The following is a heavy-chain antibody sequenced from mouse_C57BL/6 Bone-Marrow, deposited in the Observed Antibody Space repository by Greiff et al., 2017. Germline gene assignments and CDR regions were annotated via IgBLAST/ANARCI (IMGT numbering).Heavy chain of an antibody. J-gene: IGHJ1*03. Sequence: EVNVVASEGGLVQPGSSMKLSCTASGFTFSDYYMAWVRQVPEKGLEWVAHINYDGSSSYYLDSLSSRFIISRDNAKNILYLQMSSLKSEDTATYYCARVVATDGWYFDVWGTGTTVTVSS. CDR3: ARVVATDGWYFDV. D-gene: IGHD1-1*01. CDR1: GFTFSDYY. V-gene: IGHV5-16*01. CDR2: INYDGSSS.